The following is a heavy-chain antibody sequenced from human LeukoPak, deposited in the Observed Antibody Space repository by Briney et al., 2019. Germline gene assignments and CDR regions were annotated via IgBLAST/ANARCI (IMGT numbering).Heavy chain of an antibody. J-gene: IGHJ4*02. CDR2: IKSKSDGGTT. Sequence: GGSLRLSCAASGFTFSNVWMSWVRQAPGKGLEWVGRIKSKSDGGTTDYAAPVKGRFSISRDDSKSTLYLQMNSLKTEDTAVYYCTTAVWSGSQRLDYWGQGTLVTVSS. V-gene: IGHV3-15*01. CDR1: GFTFSNVW. CDR3: TTAVWSGSQRLDY. D-gene: IGHD3-3*01.